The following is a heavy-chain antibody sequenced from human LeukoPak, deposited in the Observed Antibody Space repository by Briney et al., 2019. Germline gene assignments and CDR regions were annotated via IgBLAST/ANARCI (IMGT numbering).Heavy chain of an antibody. D-gene: IGHD3-16*01. J-gene: IGHJ4*02. CDR2: IYYSGST. V-gene: IGHV4-39*01. CDR1: GGSISSSSYY. Sequence: SETLSLTCTVSGGSISSSSYYWGWIRQPPGKGLEWIGSIYYSGSTYYNPSLKSRVTISVDTSKNQFSLKLSSVIAADTAVYYCARLGGYYFDYWGQGTLVTVSS. CDR3: ARLGGYYFDY.